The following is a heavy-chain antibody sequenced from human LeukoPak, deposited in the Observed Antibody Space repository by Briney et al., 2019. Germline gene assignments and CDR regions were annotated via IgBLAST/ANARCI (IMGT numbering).Heavy chain of an antibody. V-gene: IGHV3-23*05. D-gene: IGHD1-26*01. CDR1: GFTFSSYA. CDR3: ARAEMYSWNYFDY. J-gene: IGHJ4*02. CDR2: VYRNNVT. Sequence: GGSLRLSCAASGFTFSSYAMSWVRQAPGKGLERVSVVYRNNVTHHADSVKGRFTISRDTSKNMLYLQMNSLRDEDTAVYYCARAEMYSWNYFDYWGQGTLVTVSS.